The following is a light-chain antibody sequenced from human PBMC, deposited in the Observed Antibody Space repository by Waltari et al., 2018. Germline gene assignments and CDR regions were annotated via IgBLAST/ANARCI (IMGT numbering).Light chain of an antibody. J-gene: IGKJ4*01. CDR1: QCVTGY. CDR2: DAF. Sequence: EIVFTQSLDTLSFSTGQRANLSCSASQCVTGYLAWSQHKPGQPPRLLIYDAFKRATGIPSMSSGSGSETDFSLTISCLEPEDFVVYYCNQRSNWPLTFGGGTKVEIK. CDR3: NQRSNWPLT. V-gene: IGKV3-11*01.